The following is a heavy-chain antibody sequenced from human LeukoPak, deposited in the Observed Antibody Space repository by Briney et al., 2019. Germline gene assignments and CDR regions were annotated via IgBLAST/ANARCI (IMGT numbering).Heavy chain of an antibody. Sequence: SQTLSLTCAISGDSVSSNSSTWNWIRQSPSRGLEWLGRTYYRSKWFSDYAVSVKSRTTFNPDTSKNQLSLQLNSVTPEDTAVYYCARGSGSYYASDIWGQGTMVTVSS. D-gene: IGHD1-26*01. CDR1: GDSVSSNSST. CDR2: TYYRSKWFS. CDR3: ARGSGSYYASDI. J-gene: IGHJ3*02. V-gene: IGHV6-1*01.